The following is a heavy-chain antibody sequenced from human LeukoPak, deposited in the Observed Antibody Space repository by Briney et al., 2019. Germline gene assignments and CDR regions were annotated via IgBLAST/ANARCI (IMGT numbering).Heavy chain of an antibody. J-gene: IGHJ4*02. CDR2: IYHSGST. V-gene: IGHV4-30-2*01. Sequence: SQTLSLTCAVSGGSISSGGYSWSWIRQPPGKGLEWIGYIYHSGSTYYNPSLKSRVTISVDRSKNQFSLKLSSVTAADTAVYYCASAISAHYGGNSGYFDYWGQGTLVTVSS. CDR1: GGSISSGGYS. D-gene: IGHD4-17*01. CDR3: ASAISAHYGGNSGYFDY.